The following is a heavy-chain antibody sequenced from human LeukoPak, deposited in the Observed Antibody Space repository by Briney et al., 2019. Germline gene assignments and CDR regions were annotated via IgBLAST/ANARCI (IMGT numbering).Heavy chain of an antibody. J-gene: IGHJ5*02. CDR1: GFTFSSYG. Sequence: GSLRLSCAASGFTFSSYGMHWVRQAPGKGLEWVAVISYDGSNKYYADSVKGRFTISRDNSKNTLYLQMNSLRAEDTAVYYCAKHGSSERGYNWFDPWGQGTLVTVSS. V-gene: IGHV3-30*18. CDR2: ISYDGSNK. CDR3: AKHGSSERGYNWFDP. D-gene: IGHD6-13*01.